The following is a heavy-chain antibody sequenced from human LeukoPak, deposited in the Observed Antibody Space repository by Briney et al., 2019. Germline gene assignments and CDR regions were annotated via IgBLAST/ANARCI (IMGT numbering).Heavy chain of an antibody. CDR1: GGSFSGYY. Sequence: PSETLSLTCAVYGGSFSGYYWSWIGQPPGKGLEWIGEINHSGSTNYNPSLKSRVTISVDTSKNQFSLKLSSVTAADTAVYYCASRIVVVPAANRGWFDPWGQGTLVTVSS. V-gene: IGHV4-34*01. D-gene: IGHD2-2*01. CDR2: INHSGST. J-gene: IGHJ5*02. CDR3: ASRIVVVPAANRGWFDP.